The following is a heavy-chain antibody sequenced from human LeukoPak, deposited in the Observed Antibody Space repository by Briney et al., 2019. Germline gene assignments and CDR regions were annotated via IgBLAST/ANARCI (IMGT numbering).Heavy chain of an antibody. V-gene: IGHV4-4*07. CDR1: GCSISSYY. CDR3: ARVSQGVVWFGELGYFDY. CDR2: IYTSGST. Sequence: PSDTLCLTCTASGCSISSYYWSWIRQPAGKGLEWIGRIYTSGSTNYNPSLKNRVTMSVDTSKNQFSLKLSSVTAADTAVYFCARVSQGVVWFGELGYFDYWGQGTLVTVSS. D-gene: IGHD3-10*01. J-gene: IGHJ4*02.